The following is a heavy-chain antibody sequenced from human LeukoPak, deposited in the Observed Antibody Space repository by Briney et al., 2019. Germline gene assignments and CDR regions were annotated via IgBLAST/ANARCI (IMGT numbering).Heavy chain of an antibody. Sequence: SETLSLTCAVYGGSFSGYYWSWIRQPPGKGLEGMGEINYSGSTNYNPSLKSGVTISVDTSKNQFSLQLSSVTAADTAVYYCERGVCSGGSCYSEWNYWGQRTLVTVSS. CDR3: ERGVCSGGSCYSEWNY. D-gene: IGHD2-15*01. CDR1: GGSFSGYY. CDR2: INYSGST. V-gene: IGHV4-34*01. J-gene: IGHJ4*02.